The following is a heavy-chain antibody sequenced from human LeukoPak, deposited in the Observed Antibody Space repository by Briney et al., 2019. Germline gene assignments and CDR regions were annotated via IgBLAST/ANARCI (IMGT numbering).Heavy chain of an antibody. V-gene: IGHV3-30*18. CDR2: ISYDGSNK. J-gene: IGHJ4*02. D-gene: IGHD2-21*02. Sequence: GGSLKLSCAASGFTFSSYGMHWVRQAPGKGLEWVAVISYDGSNKYYADSVKGRFTISRDISKNTLYLQMNSLRAEDTAVYYCAKDALLYCGGDCYSVDYWGQGTLVTVSS. CDR1: GFTFSSYG. CDR3: AKDALLYCGGDCYSVDY.